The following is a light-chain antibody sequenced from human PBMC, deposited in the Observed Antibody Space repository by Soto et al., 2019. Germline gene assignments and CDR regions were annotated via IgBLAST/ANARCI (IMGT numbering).Light chain of an antibody. Sequence: QSVLTQPPSVSAAPGQKVTISCSGSSSNIGSNYVSWYQQLPGTAPKLLIYDNNKRPSGIPDRFSGSKSGTSATLGITGLQTVDEADYYCVTWDNSLSAVPVLFGGGTKLTVL. J-gene: IGLJ2*01. CDR1: SSNIGSNY. CDR2: DNN. CDR3: VTWDNSLSAVPVL. V-gene: IGLV1-51*01.